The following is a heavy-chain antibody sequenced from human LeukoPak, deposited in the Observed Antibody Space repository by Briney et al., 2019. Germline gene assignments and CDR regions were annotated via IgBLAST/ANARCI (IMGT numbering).Heavy chain of an antibody. CDR1: DGSISGYY. D-gene: IGHD2-21*01. CDR3: ARRGDWTISFGMDV. Sequence: SETLSLTCTVSDGSISGYYWSWIRQPPGKGLEWIGYIYYSGSTNYNPSLKSRVTISVDTSKNQFSLNLNSVTAADTAVYYCARRGDWTISFGMDVWGQGTTVTVSS. CDR2: IYYSGST. V-gene: IGHV4-59*08. J-gene: IGHJ6*02.